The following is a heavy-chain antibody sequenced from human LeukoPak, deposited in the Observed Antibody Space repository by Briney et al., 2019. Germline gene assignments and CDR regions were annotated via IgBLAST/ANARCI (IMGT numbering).Heavy chain of an antibody. CDR3: ARLGRLHYYYYYMNV. J-gene: IGHJ6*03. CDR1: GASISSTSYY. D-gene: IGHD2-15*01. CDR2: ISYSGSS. V-gene: IGHV4-39*01. Sequence: SETLSLTCTVSGASISSTSYYYWAWIRQPPGKGLEWVGNISYSGSSYYNPSLKSRVTISVDTSKNQFSLKLSSVTAADTAVYYCARLGRLHYYYYYMNVWGKGTTVTVSS.